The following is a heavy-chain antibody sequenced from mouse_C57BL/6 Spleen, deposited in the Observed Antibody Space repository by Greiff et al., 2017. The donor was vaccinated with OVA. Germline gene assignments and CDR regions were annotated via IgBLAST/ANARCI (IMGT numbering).Heavy chain of an antibody. CDR2: IPPNSGRT. D-gene: IGHD2-5*01. J-gene: IGHJ4*01. Sequence: VQLQQPGAELVKPGASVKLSCKASGYTFTSYWMHWVKQRPGQGLEWIGMIPPNSGRTNYNEKFKSKATLTVDKSSSTAYMQLSSLTSEDSAVYYCARSSYYSTPYAMDYWGQGTSVTVSS. CDR3: ARSSYYSTPYAMDY. CDR1: GYTFTSYW. V-gene: IGHV1-64*01.